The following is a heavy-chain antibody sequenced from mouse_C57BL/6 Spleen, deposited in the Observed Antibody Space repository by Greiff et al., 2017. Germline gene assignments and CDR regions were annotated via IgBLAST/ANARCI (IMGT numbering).Heavy chain of an antibody. Sequence: VKLVESGPGLVAPSQSLSITCTVSGFSLTSYAISWVRQPPGKGLEWLGVIWTGGGTNYNSALKSRLSISKDNSKSQVFLKMNSLQTDDTARYYCAIITTVVGGCYAMDYWGQGTSVTVSS. V-gene: IGHV2-9-1*01. CDR1: GFSLTSYA. D-gene: IGHD1-1*01. CDR2: IWTGGGT. J-gene: IGHJ4*01. CDR3: AIITTVVGGCYAMDY.